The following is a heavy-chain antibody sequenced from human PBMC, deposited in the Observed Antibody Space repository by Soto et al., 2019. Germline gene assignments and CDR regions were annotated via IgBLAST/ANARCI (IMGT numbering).Heavy chain of an antibody. D-gene: IGHD1-26*01. J-gene: IGHJ4*02. V-gene: IGHV4-59*08. Sequence: SETLSLTCTVSGWSISSYYWSWIRQTPGKGLEWIGYIYYRANPNYNPSLKSRVTMLVDTSRNQFSLKLRSVTAADTAVYYCARRLTGSYGQIDYWGPGTLVTVSS. CDR3: ARRLTGSYGQIDY. CDR1: GWSISSYY. CDR2: IYYRANP.